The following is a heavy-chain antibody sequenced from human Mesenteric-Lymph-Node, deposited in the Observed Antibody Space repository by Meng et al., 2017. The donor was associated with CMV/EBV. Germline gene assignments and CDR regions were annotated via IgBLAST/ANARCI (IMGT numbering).Heavy chain of an antibody. Sequence: GGSLRLSCATSGFTFSKTWLTWVRQAPGKGLEWVAFISYDGTNRDYAASVKGRFTISRDNSRNTLYLQMSSLRPEDTAIYYCAKANDLDSWGQGTLVTVSS. J-gene: IGHJ4*02. CDR3: AKANDLDS. CDR2: ISYDGTNR. V-gene: IGHV3-30*18. CDR1: GFTFSKTW.